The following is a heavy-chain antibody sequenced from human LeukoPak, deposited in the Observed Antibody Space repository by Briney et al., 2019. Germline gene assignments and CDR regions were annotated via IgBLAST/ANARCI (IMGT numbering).Heavy chain of an antibody. Sequence: SDTLSLTCAVYGGSFSGYYWSWIRQPPGKGLEWIGEINHSGSINYNPSLKSRVTISVDTSKNQFSLKLSSVTAADTAVYYCARGVGVTGNLDYWGQGTLVTVSS. V-gene: IGHV4-34*01. CDR2: INHSGSI. D-gene: IGHD1-20*01. CDR3: ARGVGVTGNLDY. CDR1: GGSFSGYY. J-gene: IGHJ4*02.